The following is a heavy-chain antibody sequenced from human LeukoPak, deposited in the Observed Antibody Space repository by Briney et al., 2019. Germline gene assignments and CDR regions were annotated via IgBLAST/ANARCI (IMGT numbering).Heavy chain of an antibody. Sequence: SETLSHTCTVSGGSISSYYWSWLRQPPGKGLEWIGYVHYNGKTDHNPSLKSRVTISLDTSKNQISLKLSSVTAADTAFYYCSRDFDLTTMGYFDLWGRGTLVTVSS. CDR1: GGSISSYY. D-gene: IGHD4-23*01. CDR2: VHYNGKT. V-gene: IGHV4-59*01. J-gene: IGHJ2*01. CDR3: SRDFDLTTMGYFDL.